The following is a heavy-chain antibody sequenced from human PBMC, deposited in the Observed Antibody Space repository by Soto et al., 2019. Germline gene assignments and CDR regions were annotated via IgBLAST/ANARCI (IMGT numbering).Heavy chain of an antibody. V-gene: IGHV5-10-1*01. CDR1: GYTFTTYY. Sequence: GASVKVSCKASGYTFTTYYMHWVRQMPGKGLEWMGRIDPSDSYTNYSPSFRGHVTISADKSISTAYLQWSSLKASDTAMYYCARALGWFDPWGQGTLVTVSS. D-gene: IGHD7-27*01. CDR2: IDPSDSYT. CDR3: ARALGWFDP. J-gene: IGHJ5*02.